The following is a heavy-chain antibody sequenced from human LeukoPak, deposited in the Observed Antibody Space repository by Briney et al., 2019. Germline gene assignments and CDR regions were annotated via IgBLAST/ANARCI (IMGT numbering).Heavy chain of an antibody. V-gene: IGHV3-30-3*01. CDR2: ISYDGSNK. J-gene: IGHJ3*02. Sequence: GGSLRPSCAASGFTFSSYAMHWVRQAPGKGLEWVAVISYDGSNKYYADSVKGRFTISRDNSKNTLYLQMNSLRAEDTAVYYCARGSTGRAFDIWGQGTMVTVSS. CDR1: GFTFSSYA. CDR3: ARGSTGRAFDI. D-gene: IGHD4-17*01.